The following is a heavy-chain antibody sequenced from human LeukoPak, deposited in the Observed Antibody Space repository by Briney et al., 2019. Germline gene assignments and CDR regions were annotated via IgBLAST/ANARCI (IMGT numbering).Heavy chain of an antibody. Sequence: GGSLRLSCAASGFTLSNAWMSWVRQAPGKGLEGVGRFKSKTDGGTTDYGAHVKGRFNISRDDSKNTLYLQMNSLKTEDTAVYYCTTDSFYDSSGYYWPDDFDIWGQGTMVTVSS. D-gene: IGHD3-22*01. V-gene: IGHV3-15*01. CDR3: TTDSFYDSSGYYWPDDFDI. J-gene: IGHJ3*02. CDR2: FKSKTDGGTT. CDR1: GFTLSNAW.